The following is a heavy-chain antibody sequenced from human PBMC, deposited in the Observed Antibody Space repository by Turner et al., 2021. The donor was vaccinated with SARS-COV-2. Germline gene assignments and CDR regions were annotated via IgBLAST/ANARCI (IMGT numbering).Heavy chain of an antibody. CDR3: ATSGGARNFYWYFDI. J-gene: IGHJ2*01. V-gene: IGHV3-23*01. D-gene: IGHD1-7*01. Sequence: EVPLLDSGGGLVQPGGSLRLSCAASGITFIAYGFNWVRQAPGKGLEWVSTIDGSGERTYYTDSVKGRFTISRDNSNNTVYLQMNSLRAEDTAVYYCATSGGARNFYWYFDIWGRGTLVTVSS. CDR2: IDGSGERT. CDR1: GITFIAYG.